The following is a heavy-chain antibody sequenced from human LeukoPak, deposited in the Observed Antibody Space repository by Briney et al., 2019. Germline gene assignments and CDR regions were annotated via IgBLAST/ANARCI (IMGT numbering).Heavy chain of an antibody. CDR3: ARRATLRYFDWSLDY. J-gene: IGHJ4*01. Sequence: AESPLISCKGSGYSFTTYWIGWVRQMPGKGLEWMGIIYPGDSDTRYSPSFQGQVTISADKSISTAYLQWSSLKASDTAMYYCARRATLRYFDWSLDYWGQGSLLTVSS. V-gene: IGHV5-51*01. CDR2: IYPGDSDT. CDR1: GYSFTTYW. D-gene: IGHD3-9*01.